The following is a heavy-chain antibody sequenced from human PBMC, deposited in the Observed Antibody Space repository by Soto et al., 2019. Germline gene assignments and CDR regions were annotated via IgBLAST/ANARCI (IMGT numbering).Heavy chain of an antibody. J-gene: IGHJ6*02. CDR2: VYYTGDT. Sequence: QVQLQQSGPRLVKPSETLSLTCTVSSGSVRSHNWGWIRQPPGRGREWIGYVYYTGDTAYNPSLRCRVTLSAISATNAIYLSLNSVSAADAAVSYVVSQGSDGHDGLVDEWGQGTTVSVSS. V-gene: IGHV4-59*08. D-gene: IGHD3-22*01. CDR3: VSQGSDGHDGLVDE. CDR1: SGSVRSHN.